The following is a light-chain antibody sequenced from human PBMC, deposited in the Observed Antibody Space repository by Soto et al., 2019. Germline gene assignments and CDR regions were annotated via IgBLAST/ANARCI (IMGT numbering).Light chain of an antibody. J-gene: IGKJ2*03. CDR2: ETS. V-gene: IGKV3-20*01. Sequence: DIVLTQSPGTLSLSPGERATLSCRASQSIHRNYLAWYQHKPGQAPRLLIYETSSRATGVPDRFTGSGSVAEYTLTITSLEPEDFAVYYCQQYGLSPYSFGQGTKVDIK. CDR1: QSIHRNY. CDR3: QQYGLSPYS.